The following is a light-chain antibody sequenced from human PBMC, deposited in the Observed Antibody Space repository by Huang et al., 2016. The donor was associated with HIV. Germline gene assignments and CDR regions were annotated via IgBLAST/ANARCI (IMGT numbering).Light chain of an antibody. J-gene: IGKJ1*01. CDR2: KVY. CDR1: QGLVHSAGNTY. V-gene: IGKV2-30*02. Sequence: DVVMTQSPLSLPVTLGQPASISCRSSQGLVHSAGNTYLNWFQQRPGQPPRRLIFKVYNRDSGVPDRFSGSGSGTDFTLKISRVEAEDVGVYYCMQGAHWPVTFGQGTKVEIK. CDR3: MQGAHWPVT.